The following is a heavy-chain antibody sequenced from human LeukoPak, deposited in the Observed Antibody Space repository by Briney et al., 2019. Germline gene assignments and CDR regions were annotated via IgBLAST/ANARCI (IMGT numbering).Heavy chain of an antibody. CDR3: ARSYSGYDLYYYYGLDV. CDR1: GYSFTSYW. Sequence: GESLKISCKGSGYSFTSYWIAWVRQMPGKGLEWMGIIYPGDSDTRYSPSFQGQVTISADKSSSTAYLQWRSLKASDTAMYYCARSYSGYDLYYYYGLDVWGQGTTVTVSS. J-gene: IGHJ6*02. CDR2: IYPGDSDT. D-gene: IGHD5-12*01. V-gene: IGHV5-51*01.